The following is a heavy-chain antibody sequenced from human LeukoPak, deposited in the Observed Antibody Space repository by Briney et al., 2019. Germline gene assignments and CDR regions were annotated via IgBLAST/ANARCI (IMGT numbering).Heavy chain of an antibody. CDR3: ARGFRDYYDSSGSKGNAFDI. Sequence: SETLSLTCAVYGGSFSGYYWSWIRQPPGKGLEWIGYIYYSGSTNYNPSLKSRVTISVDTSKNQFSLKLSSVTAADTAVYYCARGFRDYYDSSGSKGNAFDIWGQGTMVTVSS. D-gene: IGHD3-22*01. CDR2: IYYSGST. CDR1: GGSFSGYY. V-gene: IGHV4-59*01. J-gene: IGHJ3*02.